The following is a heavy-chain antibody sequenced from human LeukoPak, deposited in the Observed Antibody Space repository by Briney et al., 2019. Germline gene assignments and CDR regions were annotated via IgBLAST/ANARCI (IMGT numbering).Heavy chain of an antibody. J-gene: IGHJ2*01. V-gene: IGHV3-23*01. Sequence: GGSLRLSCAASGFTYRLYWMHWVRQAPGKGLEWVSAISGSGGSTYYADSVKGRFAISRDNAKNTLYLQLNSLRAEDTAVYYCAKGNWGVRLDWYFDLWGRGTLVTVSS. CDR3: AKGNWGVRLDWYFDL. D-gene: IGHD3-16*01. CDR1: GFTYRLYW. CDR2: ISGSGGST.